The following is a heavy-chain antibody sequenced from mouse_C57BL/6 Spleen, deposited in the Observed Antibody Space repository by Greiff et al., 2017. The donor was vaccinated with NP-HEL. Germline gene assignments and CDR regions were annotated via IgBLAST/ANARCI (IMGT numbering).Heavy chain of an antibody. CDR1: GFTFSDYG. CDR3: ARRSYYGKNFDY. J-gene: IGHJ2*01. D-gene: IGHD2-1*01. Sequence: EVKLVESGGGLVKPGGSLKLSCAASGFTFSDYGMHWVRQAPEKGLEWVAYISSGSSTIYYADTVKGRFTISRDNAKNTLFLQMTSLRSEDTAMYYWARRSYYGKNFDYWGQGTTLTVSS. V-gene: IGHV5-17*01. CDR2: ISSGSSTI.